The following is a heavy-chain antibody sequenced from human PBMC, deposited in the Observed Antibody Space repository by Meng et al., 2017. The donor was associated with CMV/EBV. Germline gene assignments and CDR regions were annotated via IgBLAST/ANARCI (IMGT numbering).Heavy chain of an antibody. CDR2: ISGGGGTT. CDR3: APRGAVTSNWFDP. J-gene: IGHJ5*02. CDR1: GFTFGSFA. D-gene: IGHD6-19*01. Sequence: CAASGFTFGSFAMNWVRQAPGKGRAWVSSISGGGGTTYYADSVQGRFTISRDNSENMLYLQMNSLRAEDTAVYYCAPRGAVTSNWFDPWGQGTLVTVSS. V-gene: IGHV3-23*01.